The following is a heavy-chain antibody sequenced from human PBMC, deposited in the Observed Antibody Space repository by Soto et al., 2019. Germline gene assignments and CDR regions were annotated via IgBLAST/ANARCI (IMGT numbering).Heavy chain of an antibody. CDR2: IYYTGIT. V-gene: IGHV4-59*03. CDR1: GASISKYY. J-gene: IGHJ6*02. Sequence: QVQLQESGPGLVKASETLSLACAVSGASISKYYYNWIRQAPGKALEWIGYIYYTGITNYNPSLESRVTISQDTSKNQLSLTMTSVTAADTAVYYCAIIKVENHYYGGRDVCGQGTTVTVSS. CDR3: AIIKVENHYYGGRDV. D-gene: IGHD3-22*01.